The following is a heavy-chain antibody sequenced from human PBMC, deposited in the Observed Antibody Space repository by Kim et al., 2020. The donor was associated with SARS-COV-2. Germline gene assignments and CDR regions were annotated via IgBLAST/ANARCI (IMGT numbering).Heavy chain of an antibody. CDR3: ARDPTDDYGDYGWFDP. Sequence: ASVKVSCKASGYTFTGYYMHWVRQAPGQGLEWMGWINPNSGGTNYAQKFRGRVTMTRDTSISTAYMELSRLRSDDTAVYYCARDPTDDYGDYGWFDPWGQGTLVTVSS. CDR1: GYTFTGYY. CDR2: INPNSGGT. V-gene: IGHV1-2*02. J-gene: IGHJ5*02. D-gene: IGHD4-17*01.